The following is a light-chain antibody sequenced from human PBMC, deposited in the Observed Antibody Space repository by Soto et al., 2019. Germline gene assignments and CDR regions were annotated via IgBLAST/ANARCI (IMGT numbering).Light chain of an antibody. Sequence: DIQMTQSPSSLSASVGDRVTITCRASQSISSYLNWYQQKPGKAPKLLIYAASSLQSGVPSRFSGSGSWTDFTLTISSRQPEDFATYYCQQSYSTPLLTFGGGTKVEIK. CDR3: QQSYSTPLLT. V-gene: IGKV1-39*01. CDR1: QSISSY. J-gene: IGKJ4*01. CDR2: AAS.